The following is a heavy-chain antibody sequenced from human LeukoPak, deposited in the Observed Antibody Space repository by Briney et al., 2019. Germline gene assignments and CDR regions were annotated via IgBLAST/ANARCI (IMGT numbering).Heavy chain of an antibody. CDR1: GGSISSYY. D-gene: IGHD5-24*01. V-gene: IGHV4-59*01. CDR3: AREALQSLDY. CDR2: IYYSGST. J-gene: IGHJ4*02. Sequence: SETLSLTCTVSGGSISSYYWSWIRQPPGKGLEWIGYIYYSGSTNYNPSLKSRITISVDTSKNQFSLKLSSVTAADTAVYYCAREALQSLDYWGQGTLVTVSS.